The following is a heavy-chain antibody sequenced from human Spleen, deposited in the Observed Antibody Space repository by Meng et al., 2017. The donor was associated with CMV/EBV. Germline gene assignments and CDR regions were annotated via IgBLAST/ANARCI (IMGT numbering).Heavy chain of an antibody. CDR2: IHPRGGST. J-gene: IGHJ4*02. V-gene: IGHV1-46*01. CDR3: ARVFGSGTPLDY. CDR1: GYSFTSYH. Sequence: SCRASGYSFTSYHIHWVRQAPGQGLEWMGMIHPRGGSTGYAQKFQGRVTVTSDTSMSTVFMELNSLRSEDTAVYYCARVFGSGTPLDYWGQGTLVTVSS. D-gene: IGHD3-10*01.